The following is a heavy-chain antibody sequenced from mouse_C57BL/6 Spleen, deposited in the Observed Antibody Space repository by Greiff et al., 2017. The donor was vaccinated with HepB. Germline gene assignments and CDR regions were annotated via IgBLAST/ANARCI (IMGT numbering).Heavy chain of an antibody. CDR3: AHNWDWFAY. J-gene: IGHJ3*01. D-gene: IGHD4-1*02. CDR1: GYSITSGYY. CDR2: ISYDGSN. Sequence: EVQLVESGPGLVKPSQSLSLTCSVTGYSITSGYYWNWIRQFPGNKLEWMGYISYDGSNNYNPSLKNRISITRDTSKNQFFLKLNSVTTEDTATYYCAHNWDWFAYWGQGTLVTVSA. V-gene: IGHV3-6*01.